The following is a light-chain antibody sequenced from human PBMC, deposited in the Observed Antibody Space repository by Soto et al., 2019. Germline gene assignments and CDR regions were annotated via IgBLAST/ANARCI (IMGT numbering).Light chain of an antibody. CDR2: WAS. Sequence: DRLLTPSPYSLAVSLGERATINCRSSQSVLYSSNNETFLACYQQKPGQPPKLLIYWASTRESGVPDRFSGSGSGTDFTLTISSLQAEDVAVYYCQQYYSVWTFGHGTKVDI. V-gene: IGKV4-1*01. CDR1: QSVLYSSNNETF. J-gene: IGKJ1*01. CDR3: QQYYSVWT.